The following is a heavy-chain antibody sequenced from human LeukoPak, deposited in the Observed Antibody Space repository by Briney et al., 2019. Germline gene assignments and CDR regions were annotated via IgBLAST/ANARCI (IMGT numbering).Heavy chain of an antibody. CDR2: ISYDGSNK. J-gene: IGHJ4*02. Sequence: GGSLRLSCAASGFTFSSYGMHWVRQAPGKGLEGVAVISYDGSNKYYADSVKGRFTISRDNSKNTLYLQMNSLKTEDTAVYYCTTGDFWSATLFDYWGQGTLVTVSS. D-gene: IGHD3-3*01. CDR3: TTGDFWSATLFDY. CDR1: GFTFSSYG. V-gene: IGHV3-30*03.